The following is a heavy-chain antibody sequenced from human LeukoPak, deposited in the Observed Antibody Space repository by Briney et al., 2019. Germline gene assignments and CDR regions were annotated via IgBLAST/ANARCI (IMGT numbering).Heavy chain of an antibody. Sequence: ASVKVSCKASGYTFTSYYMHWVRQAPGQGLERMGIINPSGGSTSYAQKFQGRVTMTRDTSTSTVYMELSSLRSEDTAVYYCARGGYCSSTSCLKGYYYYMDVWGKGTTVTVSS. CDR3: ARGGYCSSTSCLKGYYYYMDV. J-gene: IGHJ6*03. CDR2: INPSGGST. D-gene: IGHD2-2*01. V-gene: IGHV1-46*01. CDR1: GYTFTSYY.